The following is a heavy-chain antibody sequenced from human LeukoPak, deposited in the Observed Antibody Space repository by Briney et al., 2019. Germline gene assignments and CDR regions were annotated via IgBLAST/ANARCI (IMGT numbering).Heavy chain of an antibody. V-gene: IGHV4-59*01. D-gene: IGHD6-13*01. CDR3: ARVLNQAGTILLDY. Sequence: SETLSLTCTVSGGSISSYYWSWIRQPPGKGLEWIGYIYYSGSTNYNPSLKSRATISVDTSKDQFSLKLSSVTAADTAVYYCARVLNQAGTILLDYWGQGTLVTVSS. CDR1: GGSISSYY. J-gene: IGHJ4*02. CDR2: IYYSGST.